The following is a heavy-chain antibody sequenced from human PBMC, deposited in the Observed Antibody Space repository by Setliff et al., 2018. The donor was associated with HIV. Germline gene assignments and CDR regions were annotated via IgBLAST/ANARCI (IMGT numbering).Heavy chain of an antibody. CDR2: IHYTGNT. Sequence: SETLSLTCTVSGGSITSTTYYWGWIRQPPGKGLEWIGTIHYTGNTYHNPSLKSRVTISAEASKNQISLKLTAVTAADSAVYYCAREGDGIDFWGQGTLVTV. J-gene: IGHJ4*02. V-gene: IGHV4-39*02. D-gene: IGHD2-21*02. CDR1: GGSITSTTYY. CDR3: AREGDGIDF.